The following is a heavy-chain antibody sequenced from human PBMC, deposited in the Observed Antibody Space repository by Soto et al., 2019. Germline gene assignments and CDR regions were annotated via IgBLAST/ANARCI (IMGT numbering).Heavy chain of an antibody. J-gene: IGHJ4*02. CDR3: AKGGRIPTSSVDY. CDR2: IYSDGTT. Sequence: GGSLRLSCAASGISVGTNYLTWVRQAPGKGLEWVSFIYSDGTTYYADSVKGRFSISRDNPNNTLYLQMNSLRDEDTAVYYCAKGGRIPTSSVDYWGQGTLVTVSS. CDR1: GISVGTNY. D-gene: IGHD2-2*01. V-gene: IGHV3-53*05.